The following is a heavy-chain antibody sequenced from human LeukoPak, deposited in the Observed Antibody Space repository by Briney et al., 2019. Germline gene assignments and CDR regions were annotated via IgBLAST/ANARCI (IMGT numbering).Heavy chain of an antibody. J-gene: IGHJ5*02. CDR1: GGSFSGYY. CDR3: ARSHTIAVAGTGWFDP. CDR2: TNHSGST. V-gene: IGHV4-34*01. Sequence: SETLSLTCAVYGGSFSGYYWSWIRQPPGKGLEWIGETNHSGSTNYNPSLKSRVTISVDTSKNQFSLKLSSVTAADTAVYYCARSHTIAVAGTGWFDPWGQGTLVTVSS. D-gene: IGHD6-19*01.